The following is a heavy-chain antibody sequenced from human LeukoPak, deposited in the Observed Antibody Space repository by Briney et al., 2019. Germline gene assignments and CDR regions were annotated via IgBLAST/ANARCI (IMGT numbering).Heavy chain of an antibody. CDR3: ASFPYCSSTSCPVGAVDY. D-gene: IGHD2-2*01. V-gene: IGHV3-21*01. J-gene: IGHJ4*02. CDR1: GFTFSSYS. Sequence: GGSLRLSCAASGFTFSSYSMNWVRQAPGKGLEWVSSISSSSSYIYYADSVKGRFTISRDNAKNSLYLQMNSLRAEDTAVYYCASFPYCSSTSCPVGAVDYWGQGTLVTVSS. CDR2: ISSSSSYI.